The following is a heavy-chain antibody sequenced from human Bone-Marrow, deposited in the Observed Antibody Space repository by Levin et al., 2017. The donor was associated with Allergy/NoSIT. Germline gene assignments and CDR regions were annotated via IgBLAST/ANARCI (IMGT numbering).Heavy chain of an antibody. J-gene: IGHJ6*02. D-gene: IGHD3-10*01. CDR3: ARMSSRRGFGLDV. CDR1: GFTFSNYA. V-gene: IGHV3-30*14. CDR2: ISFDATKK. Sequence: PGGSLRLSCSGSGFTFSNYAIHWVRQAPGKGLEWVAVISFDATKKFHAESVKGRFTISRDNSRNTLFLEMSGLTSDDTAVYYCARMSSRRGFGLDVWGQGTAVIVSS.